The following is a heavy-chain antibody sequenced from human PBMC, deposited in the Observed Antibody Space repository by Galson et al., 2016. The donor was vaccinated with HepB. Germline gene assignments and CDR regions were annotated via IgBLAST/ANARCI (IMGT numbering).Heavy chain of an antibody. CDR2: ISTGSGYI. Sequence: SLRLSCAASGFTFSNYAMNWVRQAPGKGLEWVSSISTGSGYIYYADSMKGRFTISRDNAKNSLYLQMNSLRTEDTAVYYCAFNPGPEDVWGQGTTVTVSS. D-gene: IGHD1-14*01. CDR1: GFTFSNYA. CDR3: AFNPGPEDV. J-gene: IGHJ6*02. V-gene: IGHV3-21*01.